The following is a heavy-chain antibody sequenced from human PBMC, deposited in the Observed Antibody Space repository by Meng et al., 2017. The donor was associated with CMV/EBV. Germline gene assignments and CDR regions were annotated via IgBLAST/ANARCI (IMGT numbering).Heavy chain of an antibody. J-gene: IGHJ4*02. V-gene: IGHV3-23*01. CDR3: AKGRAAVGYKGSDY. Sequence: SGCSFSSSDWRWCRQDPGEGLVWCIAISCSGGSTYYADSVKGRFTISRDNSKSTLYLQMNTVTAADTAVYYCAKGRAAVGYKGSDYWGQGTLVTVSS. CDR1: GCSFSSSD. D-gene: IGHD6-13*01. CDR2: ISCSGGST.